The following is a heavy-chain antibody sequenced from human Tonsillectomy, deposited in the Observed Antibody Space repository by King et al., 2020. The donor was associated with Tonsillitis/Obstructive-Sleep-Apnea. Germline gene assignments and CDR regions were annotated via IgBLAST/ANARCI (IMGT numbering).Heavy chain of an antibody. CDR3: ARADILGGDNWFDP. CDR2: IYYSGST. CDR1: GGSISSYY. J-gene: IGHJ5*02. Sequence: VQLQESGPGLVRPSETLSLTCTVSGGSISSYYWSWIRQPPGKGLEWMGYIYYSGSTNYNPPLNSRVTISVDTSKNQFYLRLSSMTAADTAVYYWARADILGGDNWFDPWGQGTLVTVSS. D-gene: IGHD5-12*01. V-gene: IGHV4-59*01.